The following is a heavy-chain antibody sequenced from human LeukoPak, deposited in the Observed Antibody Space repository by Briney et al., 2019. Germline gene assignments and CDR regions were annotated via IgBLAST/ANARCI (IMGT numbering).Heavy chain of an antibody. Sequence: PGRSLRLSCAASGFTFSSYGMHWVRQAPGKGLEWVAVISYDGSNKYYADSVKGRFTISRDNPKNTLYLQMNSLRAEDTAVYYCAKISGYDYWGQGTLVTVSS. J-gene: IGHJ4*02. D-gene: IGHD5-12*01. CDR1: GFTFSSYG. CDR3: AKISGYDY. V-gene: IGHV3-30*18. CDR2: ISYDGSNK.